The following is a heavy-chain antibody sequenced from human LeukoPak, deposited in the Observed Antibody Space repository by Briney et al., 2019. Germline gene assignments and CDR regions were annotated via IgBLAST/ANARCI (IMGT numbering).Heavy chain of an antibody. J-gene: IGHJ4*02. CDR2: ISGYDGNA. Sequence: ASVNVSCKASGYTFTTYGVSWVRQAPGQGLEWMGWISGYDGNANYAQKLRGRVTMTTDTSTSTAYMDLRSLRSDDTALYYCARTVTTSSYYFDYWGQGTLVTVSS. CDR3: ARTVTTSSYYFDY. V-gene: IGHV1-18*01. CDR1: GYTFTTYG. D-gene: IGHD4-17*01.